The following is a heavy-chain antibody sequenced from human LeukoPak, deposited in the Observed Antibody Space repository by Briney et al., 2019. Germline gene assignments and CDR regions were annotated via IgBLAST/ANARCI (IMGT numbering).Heavy chain of an antibody. D-gene: IGHD3-22*01. CDR1: GFTFSSYD. CDR3: ARAGGYDSSGYYYLFDY. J-gene: IGHJ4*02. V-gene: IGHV3-13*01. Sequence: GGSLRLSCAASGFTFSSYDMHWVRQATGKGLEWVSAIGTAGDTYYPDSVKGRFTISRDNAKNSLYLQMNSLRAEDTAVYYCARAGGYDSSGYYYLFDYWGQGTLVTVSS. CDR2: IGTAGDT.